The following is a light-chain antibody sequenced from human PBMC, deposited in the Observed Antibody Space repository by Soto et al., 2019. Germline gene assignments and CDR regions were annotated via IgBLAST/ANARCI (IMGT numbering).Light chain of an antibody. J-gene: IGKJ3*01. CDR2: GAS. CDR1: QSFRGL. Sequence: EVVLTQSPVTLSLSPGERATLSCRASQSFRGLLAWYQQKPGQAPRLLIYGASTRATGLPARFSGSGSGTDFTLTISSLEPEDFAVYYCQQRSNWPLTFGPGTKVDIK. V-gene: IGKV3-11*01. CDR3: QQRSNWPLT.